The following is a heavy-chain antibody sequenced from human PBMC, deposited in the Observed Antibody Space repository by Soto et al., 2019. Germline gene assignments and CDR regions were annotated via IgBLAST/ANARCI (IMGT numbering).Heavy chain of an antibody. V-gene: IGHV4-59*01. Sequence: PSETLSLTCTVSGGSISTYYWTWIRQPPGKGLEWIGYIYYSGSTNYNPSLKSRVTISEDTSKKQFSLKLNSVTAADTAVYYCARGGGYSNPYNFDYWGQGTLVT. CDR3: ARGGGYSNPYNFDY. CDR2: IYYSGST. CDR1: GGSISTYY. J-gene: IGHJ4*02. D-gene: IGHD5-18*01.